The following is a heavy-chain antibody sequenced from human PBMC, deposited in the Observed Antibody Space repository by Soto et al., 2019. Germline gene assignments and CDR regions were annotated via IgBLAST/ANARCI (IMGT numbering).Heavy chain of an antibody. J-gene: IGHJ4*01. CDR1: AVSISNYGYF. CDR3: ASRVPRRSYLGVFDN. V-gene: IGHV4-31*03. D-gene: IGHD1-26*01. CDR2: ISNSGSS. Sequence: QVQLQESGPGLVEPSQTLSLTCTVSAVSISNYGYFWTWIRQRPGKGPEWIGHISNSGSSFSNPALRSRLAVSLDTSKNPFSLKLTSMTAADPDIYYCASRVPRRSYLGVFDNWGPGTLVTVSS.